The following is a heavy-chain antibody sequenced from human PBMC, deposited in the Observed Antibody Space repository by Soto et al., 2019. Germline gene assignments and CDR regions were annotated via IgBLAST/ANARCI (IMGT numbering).Heavy chain of an antibody. CDR1: GGSISRYY. CDR3: ARASAADSPLDY. J-gene: IGHJ4*02. Sequence: QVQLQESGPGLVKPSETLSLTGTVSGGSISRYYWSWIRQPAGKGLEWIGRIYTSGSTNYNPSLKSRVTMSVATSNNQFSLKLSSGTAADTAVYYCARASAADSPLDYWGQGTLVTVSS. CDR2: IYTSGST. V-gene: IGHV4-4*07. D-gene: IGHD6-13*01.